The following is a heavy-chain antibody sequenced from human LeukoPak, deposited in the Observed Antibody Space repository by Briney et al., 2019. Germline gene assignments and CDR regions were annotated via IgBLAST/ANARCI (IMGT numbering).Heavy chain of an antibody. Sequence: SETLSLTCTVSGGSINSDGYYWSWICQLPGKGLEWIGYVYYSGSTYYNPSVKRRVTISVDTSKNQFSLKLSSVTAADTAVYYCARAMGRALDYWGQGTLVTVSS. J-gene: IGHJ4*02. CDR3: ARAMGRALDY. CDR1: GGSINSDGYY. V-gene: IGHV4-31*03. D-gene: IGHD3-10*01. CDR2: VYYSGST.